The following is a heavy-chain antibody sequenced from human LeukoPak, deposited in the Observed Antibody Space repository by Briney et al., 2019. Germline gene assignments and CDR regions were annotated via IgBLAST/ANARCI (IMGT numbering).Heavy chain of an antibody. D-gene: IGHD1-26*01. J-gene: IGHJ4*02. CDR1: GYTFTSYY. V-gene: IGHV1-46*01. Sequence: ASVKVSCKASGYTFTSYYMHWVRQAPGQGLEWMGIINPSGGSTSYAQKFQGRVTMTRDMSTSTVYMELSSLRSEDTAVYYCAREVVGATGDYWGQGTLVTVSS. CDR2: INPSGGST. CDR3: AREVVGATGDY.